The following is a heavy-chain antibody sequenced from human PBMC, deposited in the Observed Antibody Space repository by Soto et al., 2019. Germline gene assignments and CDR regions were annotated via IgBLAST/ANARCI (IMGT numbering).Heavy chain of an antibody. Sequence: SEPLSLTYTVSGGTISSYYWSWIRQPPGKGLEWIGYIYYSGSTNYNPSLKSRVTLSVDTSKNQFSLKLSSVTAADTAVYYCARDNFGNYMDVWGKGTTVTVSS. J-gene: IGHJ6*03. V-gene: IGHV4-59*01. CDR3: ARDNFGNYMDV. CDR1: GGTISSYY. CDR2: IYYSGST. D-gene: IGHD3-3*01.